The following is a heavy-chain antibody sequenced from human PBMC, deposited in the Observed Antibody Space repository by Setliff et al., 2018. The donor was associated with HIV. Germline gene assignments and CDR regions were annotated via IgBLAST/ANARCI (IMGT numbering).Heavy chain of an antibody. CDR2: IYYSGST. J-gene: IGHJ6*03. Sequence: SETLSLTCTASGGSISSSSYYWGWIRQPPGKGLEWIGNIYYSGSTYYNPSLKSRVTISLDTSKNQFSLKLSSVTAADTAVYYCAREIRAATIYYYYYMDVWGKGTTVTVSS. CDR3: AREIRAATIYYYYYMDV. CDR1: GGSISSSSYY. V-gene: IGHV4-39*07. D-gene: IGHD2-15*01.